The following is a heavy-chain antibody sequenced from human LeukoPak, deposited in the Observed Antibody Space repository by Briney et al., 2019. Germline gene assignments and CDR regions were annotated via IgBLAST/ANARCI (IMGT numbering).Heavy chain of an antibody. V-gene: IGHV4-59*01. CDR1: GGSINSYY. J-gene: IGHJ4*02. Sequence: SETLSLTCTVSGGSINSYYWSWIRQPPGKGLEWIGYIYNSGSTNYNPPLKSRVTMSVDTSQTQFSLKLSSVTAADTAVYYCARGQKYTSGYTVTELGSRYFDYWGQGTLVTVSS. CDR3: ARGQKYTSGYTVTELGSRYFDY. D-gene: IGHD5-18*01. CDR2: IYNSGST.